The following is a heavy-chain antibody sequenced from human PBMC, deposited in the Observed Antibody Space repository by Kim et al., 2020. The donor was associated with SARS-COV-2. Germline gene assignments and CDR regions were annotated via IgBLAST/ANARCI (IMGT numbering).Heavy chain of an antibody. Sequence: ASVKVSCKASGYTFTSYDINWVRQATGQGLEWMGWMNPNSGNTGYAQKFQGRVTMTRNTSISTAYMELSSLRSEDTAVYYCARGPRDILTGYYNRFDYWGQGTLVTVSS. CDR2: MNPNSGNT. J-gene: IGHJ4*02. CDR3: ARGPRDILTGYYNRFDY. CDR1: GYTFTSYD. V-gene: IGHV1-8*01. D-gene: IGHD3-9*01.